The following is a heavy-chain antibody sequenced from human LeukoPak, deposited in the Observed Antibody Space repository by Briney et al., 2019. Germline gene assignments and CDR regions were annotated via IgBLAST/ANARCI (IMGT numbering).Heavy chain of an antibody. CDR1: GFTFDNYA. CDR2: ISWNSGSI. CDR3: AKDRSRSGSGYFDY. D-gene: IGHD1-26*01. Sequence: PGGSLRLSCATSGFTFDNYAMHWVRQAPGKGLEWVSGISWNSGSIGYADSVKGRFTISRDNAKSSLYLQMNSLRAEDMALYYCAKDRSRSGSGYFDYWGQGTLVTVSS. V-gene: IGHV3-9*03. J-gene: IGHJ4*02.